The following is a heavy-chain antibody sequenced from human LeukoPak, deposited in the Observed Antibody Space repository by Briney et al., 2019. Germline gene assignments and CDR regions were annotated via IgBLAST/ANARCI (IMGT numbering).Heavy chain of an antibody. V-gene: IGHV4-59*01. J-gene: IGHJ6*02. CDR2: IYYSGST. D-gene: IGHD3-10*01. CDR3: AREFVVRGVTYGMDV. CDR1: GGSISSYY. Sequence: PSETLSLTCTVSGGSISSYYWSWLRQPPGKGLEWIGYIYYSGSTNYNPSLKSRVTISVDTSKNQFSLKLSSVTAADTAVYYCAREFVVRGVTYGMDVWGQGTTVTVSS.